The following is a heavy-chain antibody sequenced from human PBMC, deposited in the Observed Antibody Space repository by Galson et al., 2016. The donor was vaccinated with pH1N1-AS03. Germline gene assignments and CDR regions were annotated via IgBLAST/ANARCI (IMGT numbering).Heavy chain of an antibody. CDR2: IYTSDNT. CDR1: GASISSGFYY. CDR3: ARLSSAVNFFDS. J-gene: IGHJ4*02. D-gene: IGHD2-15*01. Sequence: TLSLTCTVSGASISSGFYYWNWIRQPAGKGLEWIGDIYTSDNTNYNPSLKSRVSISADTSKNQFSLNLNSVTAADTAMYYCARLSSAVNFFDSWGQGTLVTVSS. V-gene: IGHV4-61*09.